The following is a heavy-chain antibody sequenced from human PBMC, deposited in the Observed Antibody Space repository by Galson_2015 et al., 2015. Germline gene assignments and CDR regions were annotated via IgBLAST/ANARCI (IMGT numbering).Heavy chain of an antibody. V-gene: IGHV3-64D*08. J-gene: IGHJ5*02. D-gene: IGHD3-22*01. CDR1: GFTFSKTP. CDR3: VKSDYYYESDRYEGWFDP. Sequence: SLRLSCATSGFTFSKTPMYWVRQAPGKGLEYISAINKNGAYIFYSDSVKGRFTISRDDSKNTLFLQMSSLRPEDTAVYYCVKSDYYYESDRYEGWFDPGGQGTLVTVSS. CDR2: INKNGAYI.